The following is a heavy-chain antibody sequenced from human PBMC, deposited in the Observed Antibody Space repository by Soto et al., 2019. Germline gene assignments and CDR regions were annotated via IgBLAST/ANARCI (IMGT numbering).Heavy chain of an antibody. J-gene: IGHJ6*03. CDR3: ARHRVGCSGGSCYVPYYMDV. CDR2: IYPGDSDT. CDR1: GYSFTSYW. V-gene: IGHV5-51*01. Sequence: PGESLKISCKGSGYSFTSYWIGWVRQMPGKGLEWMGIIYPGDSDTRYSPSFQGQVTISADKSISTAYLQWSSLKASDTAMYYCARHRVGCSGGSCYVPYYMDVWGKGTTVTVSS. D-gene: IGHD2-15*01.